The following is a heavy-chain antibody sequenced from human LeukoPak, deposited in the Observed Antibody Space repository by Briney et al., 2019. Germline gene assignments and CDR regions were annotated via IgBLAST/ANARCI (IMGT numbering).Heavy chain of an antibody. Sequence: GGSLRLSCAASGFTFSDYYMSWIRQAPGKGLEWVSYISHSGSTIYYADSVKGRFTISRDNAKNSLYLQVNSLRAEDTAVYYCAGNYLYYYSMDVWGQGTTVTVSS. J-gene: IGHJ6*02. CDR3: AGNYLYYYSMDV. CDR1: GFTFSDYY. CDR2: ISHSGSTI. V-gene: IGHV3-11*01.